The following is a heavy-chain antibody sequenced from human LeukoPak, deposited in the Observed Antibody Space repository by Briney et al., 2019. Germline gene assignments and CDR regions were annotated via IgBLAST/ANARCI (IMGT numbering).Heavy chain of an antibody. J-gene: IGHJ4*02. Sequence: GGSLRLSCAASGFTFSSYSMNWVRQAPGKGLEWVSGISWNSGSIGYADSVKGRFTISRDNAKNSLYLQMNSLRAEDMALYYCAKGPSYDFGTFDYWGQGTLVTVSS. CDR1: GFTFSSYS. D-gene: IGHD3-3*01. CDR2: ISWNSGSI. V-gene: IGHV3-9*03. CDR3: AKGPSYDFGTFDY.